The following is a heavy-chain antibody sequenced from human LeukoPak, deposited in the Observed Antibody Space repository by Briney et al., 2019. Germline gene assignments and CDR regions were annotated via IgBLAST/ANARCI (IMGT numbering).Heavy chain of an antibody. J-gene: IGHJ4*02. CDR3: ARGDSSGYSYSFDY. Sequence: PGGSLRLSCAASGFTFSSYAMHWVRQAPGKGLEWVAVISCDGSNKYYADSVKGRFTISRDNSKNTLYLQMNSLRAEDTAVYYCARGDSSGYSYSFDYWGQGTLVTVSS. CDR1: GFTFSSYA. D-gene: IGHD3-22*01. CDR2: ISCDGSNK. V-gene: IGHV3-30*04.